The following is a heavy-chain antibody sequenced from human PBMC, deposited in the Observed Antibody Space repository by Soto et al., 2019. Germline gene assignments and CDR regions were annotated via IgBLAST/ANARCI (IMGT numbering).Heavy chain of an antibody. CDR2: IYHSGST. V-gene: IGHV4-4*01. J-gene: IGHJ2*01. CDR3: FQSEDGIRGIRTVTAFLLNRSTDL. D-gene: IGHD3-3*02. Sequence: PGKGLEWIGEIYHSGSTNYNPSLKSRVTISVDTSKNQFSLKLSSVTAADTAVYFFFQSEDGIRGIRTVTAFLLNRSTDL.